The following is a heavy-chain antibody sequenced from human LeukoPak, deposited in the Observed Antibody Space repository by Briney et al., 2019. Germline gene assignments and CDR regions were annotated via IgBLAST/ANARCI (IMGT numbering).Heavy chain of an antibody. CDR3: ARGSSSSSFFFDY. D-gene: IGHD6-6*01. V-gene: IGHV4-59*01. Sequence: PSETLSLTCTVSGGSISSYYWSWIRQPPGKGLEWIGYIYYSGSTNYNPSLKSRVTISVDTPKNQFSLKLSSVTAADTAVYYCARGSSSSSFFFDYWGQGTLVTVSS. CDR1: GGSISSYY. CDR2: IYYSGST. J-gene: IGHJ4*02.